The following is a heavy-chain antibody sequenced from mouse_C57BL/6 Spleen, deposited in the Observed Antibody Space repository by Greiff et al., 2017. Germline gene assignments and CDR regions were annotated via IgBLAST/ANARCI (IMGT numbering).Heavy chain of an antibody. Sequence: QVQLQQPGAELVKPGASVKMSCKASGYTFTSYWITWVKQRPGQGLEWIGDIYPGSGSTNYNEKFKSKATLTVDTSSSTAYMQLSSLTSEDSAVYYGARGTVVATGYYYAMDYWGQGTSVTVSS. CDR3: ARGTVVATGYYYAMDY. CDR2: IYPGSGST. J-gene: IGHJ4*01. V-gene: IGHV1-55*01. D-gene: IGHD1-1*01. CDR1: GYTFTSYW.